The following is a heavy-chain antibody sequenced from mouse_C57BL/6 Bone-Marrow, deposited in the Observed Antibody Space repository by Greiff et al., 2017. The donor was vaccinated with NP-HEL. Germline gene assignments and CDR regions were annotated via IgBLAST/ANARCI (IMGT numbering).Heavy chain of an antibody. CDR1: GFTFSDYG. D-gene: IGHD2-5*01. CDR3: ANLYSNYDMDY. J-gene: IGHJ4*01. V-gene: IGHV5-17*01. CDR2: ISSGSSTI. Sequence: EVMLVESGGGLVKPGGSLKLSCAASGFTFSDYGMHWVRQAPEKGLEWVAYISSGSSTIYYADTVKGRFTISRDNAKNTLFLQMTSLRSEDTAMYYCANLYSNYDMDYWGQGTSVTVSS.